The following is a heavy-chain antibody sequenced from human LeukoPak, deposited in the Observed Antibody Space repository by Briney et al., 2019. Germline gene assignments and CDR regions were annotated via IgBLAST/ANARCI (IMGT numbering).Heavy chain of an antibody. CDR1: GFTFSSSV. Sequence: QPGGSLRLSCVASGFTFSSSVMSWVRQAPGKGLEWVSTFTGTSGNTYYADSVKGRLIISRDNSKNTLYLQMNSLRVEDTAVYYSAKKEARGFEHWGQGTLVTVSS. J-gene: IGHJ4*02. V-gene: IGHV3-23*01. D-gene: IGHD3-9*01. CDR3: AKKEARGFEH. CDR2: FTGTSGNT.